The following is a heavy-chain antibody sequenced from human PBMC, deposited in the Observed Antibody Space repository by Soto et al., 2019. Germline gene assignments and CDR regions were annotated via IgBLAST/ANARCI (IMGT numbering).Heavy chain of an antibody. CDR3: ASSSGYSSSWYRGGNAFDI. J-gene: IGHJ3*02. D-gene: IGHD6-13*01. CDR1: GFTFSDYY. V-gene: IGHV3-11*01. Sequence: GGSLRLSCAASGFTFSDYYMSWIRQAPWKGLEWVSYISSSGSTIYYADSVKGRFTISRDNAKNSLYLQMNSLRAEDTAVYYCASSSGYSSSWYRGGNAFDIWGQGTMVTVSS. CDR2: ISSSGSTI.